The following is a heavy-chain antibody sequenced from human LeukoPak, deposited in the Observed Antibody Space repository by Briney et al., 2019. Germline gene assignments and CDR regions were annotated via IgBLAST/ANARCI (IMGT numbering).Heavy chain of an antibody. V-gene: IGHV3-7*03. CDR1: GFTFSSYW. J-gene: IGHJ4*02. CDR3: AKDGYVFIAAAGRGDYFDY. CDR2: IKQDGSEK. D-gene: IGHD6-13*01. Sequence: PGGSLRLSCAASGFTFSSYWMSWVRQAPGKGLEWVANIKQDGSEKYYVDSVKGRFTISRDNAKNSLYLQMNSLRAEDTAVYYCAKDGYVFIAAAGRGDYFDYWGQGTLVTVSS.